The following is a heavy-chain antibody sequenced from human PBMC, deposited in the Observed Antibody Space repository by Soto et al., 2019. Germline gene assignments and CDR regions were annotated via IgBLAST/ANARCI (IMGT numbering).Heavy chain of an antibody. CDR3: AKDPDGGASSSWYVDY. Sequence: EVQLVESGGGLVQPGRSLRLCCAASGFTFDDYAMHWVRQAPGKGLEWVSGISWNSGSIGYADSVKGRFTISRDNAKNSLYLQMNSLRAEDTALYYCAKDPDGGASSSWYVDYWGQGTLVTVSS. D-gene: IGHD6-13*01. J-gene: IGHJ4*02. V-gene: IGHV3-9*01. CDR2: ISWNSGSI. CDR1: GFTFDDYA.